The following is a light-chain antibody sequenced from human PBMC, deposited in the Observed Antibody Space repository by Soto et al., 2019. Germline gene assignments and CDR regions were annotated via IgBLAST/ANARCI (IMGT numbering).Light chain of an antibody. V-gene: IGKV3-15*01. J-gene: IGKJ5*01. Sequence: EIVMTQSPVTLSVSPGGRATLSCRASQTVLSNLAWYQQKPGQAPRLLIYGASTRATGIPARFSGSGSGTEFTLTISSLQSEDFAVYYCQQYNNWPITFGQGTRLEIK. CDR1: QTVLSN. CDR2: GAS. CDR3: QQYNNWPIT.